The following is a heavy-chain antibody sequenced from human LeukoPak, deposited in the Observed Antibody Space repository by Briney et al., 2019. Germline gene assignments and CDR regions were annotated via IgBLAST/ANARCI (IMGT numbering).Heavy chain of an antibody. CDR2: IYHSGST. D-gene: IGHD4-23*01. J-gene: IGHJ5*02. Sequence: PSETLSLTCAVSGGSISSSNWWSWVRQPPGKGLEWIGEIYHSGSTNYNPSLKSRVTISVDTSKNQFSLKLSSVTAADTAVYYCARGGGPSNWFDPWGQGTLVTVSS. V-gene: IGHV4-4*02. CDR3: ARGGGPSNWFDP. CDR1: GGSISSSNW.